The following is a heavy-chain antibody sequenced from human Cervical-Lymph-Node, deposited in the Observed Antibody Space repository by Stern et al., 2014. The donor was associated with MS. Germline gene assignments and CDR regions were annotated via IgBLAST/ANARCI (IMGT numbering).Heavy chain of an antibody. J-gene: IGHJ5*02. CDR2: IYYRGST. Sequence: QVQLQESGPGLVKPSQTLSLTCTVSGGSISSGDYYWSWIRQPPGKGLEWIGYIYYRGSTYYNPSLKSRVTISGDTSKNQFSLKLSSVTAADTAVYYCASANCSSTSCPNWFDPWGQGTLVTVSS. V-gene: IGHV4-30-4*01. CDR1: GGSISSGDYY. D-gene: IGHD2-2*01. CDR3: ASANCSSTSCPNWFDP.